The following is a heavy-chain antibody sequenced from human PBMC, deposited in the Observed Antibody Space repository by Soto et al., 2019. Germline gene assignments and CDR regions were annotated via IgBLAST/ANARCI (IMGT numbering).Heavy chain of an antibody. J-gene: IGHJ6*02. D-gene: IGHD2-2*01. V-gene: IGHV1-3*05. CDR1: GYPFSNYA. CDR2: INAGNGNS. Sequence: QVQLVQSGAEEKKPGASVKVSCKASGYPFSNYAMHWVRQAPGQGLEWMGWINAGNGNSKYSQKFQGRVTITRDTSANTAYMELDSLRSEDTAVYCCATSTYCSSSTCYQWYGMDVWGQGTTVTVSS. CDR3: ATSTYCSSSTCYQWYGMDV.